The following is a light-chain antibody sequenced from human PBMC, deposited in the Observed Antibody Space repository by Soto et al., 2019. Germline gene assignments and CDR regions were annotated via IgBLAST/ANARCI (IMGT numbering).Light chain of an antibody. CDR1: QSVLYSSNNKNN. CDR3: QQYYNTPWT. J-gene: IGKJ1*01. CDR2: WAS. V-gene: IGKV4-1*01. Sequence: DIVLTQSPDSLAVSLGERATINCKSSQSVLYSSNNKNNLAWYQQKPGQPPNLLIYWASTRESGVPDRFSGSGSGTDFTLTISGLQAEDVAVYYCQQYYNTPWTFGQGTKVEIK.